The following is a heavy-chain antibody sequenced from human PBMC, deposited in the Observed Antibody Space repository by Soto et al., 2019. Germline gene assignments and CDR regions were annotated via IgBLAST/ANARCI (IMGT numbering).Heavy chain of an antibody. J-gene: IGHJ4*02. CDR2: ISSSSTYI. Sequence: EVQLVESGGDLVKPGGSLRLSCADSGFTFSSYSMNWVRQAPGKGLEWVSSISSSSTYIYYADSVKGRFTISRDNAKNSLYMQMNSMRAEDTAVYYCARGGRVITSPLDYWGQGTLVTASS. CDR1: GFTFSSYS. V-gene: IGHV3-21*01. CDR3: ARGGRVITSPLDY. D-gene: IGHD2-21*01.